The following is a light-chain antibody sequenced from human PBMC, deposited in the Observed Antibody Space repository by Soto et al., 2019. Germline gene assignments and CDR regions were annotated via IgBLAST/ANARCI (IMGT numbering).Light chain of an antibody. CDR1: SSDVGRYND. Sequence: QSALTQPASVSGSPGQSITISCTGTSSDVGRYNDVSWYQQHPGKAPKLMIYDVNNRPSGVSNHFSGSKSGNTASLTISGLQAEDEADCYCSSYTSSSTRVVFGGGTKLTVL. V-gene: IGLV2-14*01. CDR2: DVN. CDR3: SSYTSSSTRVV. J-gene: IGLJ2*01.